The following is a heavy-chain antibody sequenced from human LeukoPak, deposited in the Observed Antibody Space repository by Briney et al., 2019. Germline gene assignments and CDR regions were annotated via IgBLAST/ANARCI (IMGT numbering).Heavy chain of an antibody. CDR1: GGSISSSSYY. V-gene: IGHV4-39*01. D-gene: IGHD3-9*01. J-gene: IGHJ4*02. CDR2: IYYSGST. Sequence: SETLSLTCTVSGGSISSSSYYWGWIRQPPGKGLEWIGSIYYSGSTYYNPSLKSRVTISVDTSKNQFSLKLSSVTAADTAVYYCARVRYFDSHWGQGTLVTVSS. CDR3: ARVRYFDSH.